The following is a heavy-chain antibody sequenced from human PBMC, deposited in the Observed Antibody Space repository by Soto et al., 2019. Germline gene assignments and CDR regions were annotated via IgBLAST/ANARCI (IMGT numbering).Heavy chain of an antibody. Sequence: ASVKVSCKASGYTFSGYYMHWVRQAPGQGLEWMGGINPNSGGTNYAQKFQGRVTMTADTSISTAYMELSRLRSDDTAVYYCARTTAYYDFWSGRLFDYWGQGTLVTVSS. CDR2: INPNSGGT. CDR1: GYTFSGYY. J-gene: IGHJ4*02. V-gene: IGHV1-2*02. CDR3: ARTTAYYDFWSGRLFDY. D-gene: IGHD3-3*01.